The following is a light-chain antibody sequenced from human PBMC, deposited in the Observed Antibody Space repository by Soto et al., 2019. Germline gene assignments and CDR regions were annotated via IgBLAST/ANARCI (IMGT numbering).Light chain of an antibody. J-gene: IGKJ2*01. CDR2: KAS. CDR3: QQYNSYPYT. Sequence: DIQMTQSPSTLSVSVGDRVTITCRASQSISSWLAWYQQKPGKAPKLLIYKASSLESGVPSRFSGSGSGTEFTLTISSLQPDDFATYSCQQYNSYPYTFGQGTKLDIK. CDR1: QSISSW. V-gene: IGKV1-5*03.